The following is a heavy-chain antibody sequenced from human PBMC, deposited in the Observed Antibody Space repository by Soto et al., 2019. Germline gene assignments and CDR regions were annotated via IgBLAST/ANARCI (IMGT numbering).Heavy chain of an antibody. CDR3: AKDNLLGTNPNSQINWFDP. J-gene: IGHJ5*02. D-gene: IGHD1-1*01. CDR2: ISGSGGST. Sequence: GGSLRLSCAASGFTFSSYAMSWVRQAPGKGLEWVSAISGSGGSTYYADSVKGRFTNSRDNSKNTLYLQMNSLRAEDTAVYYCAKDNLLGTNPNSQINWFDPWGQGTLVTVSS. CDR1: GFTFSSYA. V-gene: IGHV3-23*01.